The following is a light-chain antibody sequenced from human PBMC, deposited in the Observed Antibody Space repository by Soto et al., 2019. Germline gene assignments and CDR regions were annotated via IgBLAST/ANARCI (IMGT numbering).Light chain of an antibody. V-gene: IGKV3-15*01. J-gene: IGKJ4*01. Sequence: EIVMTQSPATLSVSPGGRATLSCRASQSISDTLAWYQQKPGQAPRLLIYGASTRATALPARFSGSGSGTEFTLTITSLQSEDFAVYYCQQYNNWPLTFGGGTKVDIK. CDR3: QQYNNWPLT. CDR1: QSISDT. CDR2: GAS.